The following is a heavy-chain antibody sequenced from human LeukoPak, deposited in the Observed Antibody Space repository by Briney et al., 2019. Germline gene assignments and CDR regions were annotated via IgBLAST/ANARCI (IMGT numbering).Heavy chain of an antibody. CDR3: ARGTGSYRSSADY. CDR2: IYHTGTT. J-gene: IGHJ4*02. V-gene: IGHV4-38-2*02. D-gene: IGHD6-6*01. Sequence: SETLSLTCTVSGYSISTAYYWSWIRQPPGKGLEWIGTIYHTGTTYYNPSLKSRVTISVDTSKNQFSLRLSSVTAADTAVYYCARGTGSYRSSADYWGQGTLVTVSS. CDR1: GYSISTAYY.